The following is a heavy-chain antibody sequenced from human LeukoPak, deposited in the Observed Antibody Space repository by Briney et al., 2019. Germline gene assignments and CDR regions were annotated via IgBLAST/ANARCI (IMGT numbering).Heavy chain of an antibody. Sequence: GASVKVSCKASGGTFSSYAISWVRQAPGQGLEWMGGIIPIFGTANYAQKFQGRVTITADESTSTAYMELRSLRSDDTAVYYCARGPSMIVVVMPFDYWGQGTLVTVSS. V-gene: IGHV1-69*13. D-gene: IGHD3-22*01. CDR2: IIPIFGTA. J-gene: IGHJ4*02. CDR3: ARGPSMIVVVMPFDY. CDR1: GGTFSSYA.